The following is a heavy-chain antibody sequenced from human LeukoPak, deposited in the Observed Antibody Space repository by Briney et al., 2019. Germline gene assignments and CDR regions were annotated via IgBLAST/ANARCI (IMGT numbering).Heavy chain of an antibody. CDR1: GFTFSSYG. Sequence: QPGGSLRLSCAASGFTFSSYGMHWVRQAPGKGLEWVAVISYDGSNKYYADSVKGRFTISRDNSKNTLYLQMDSLRAEDTAIYYCAKAPRGFQWFVDFWGQGTLVTVSS. D-gene: IGHD3-22*01. V-gene: IGHV3-30*18. J-gene: IGHJ4*02. CDR2: ISYDGSNK. CDR3: AKAPRGFQWFVDF.